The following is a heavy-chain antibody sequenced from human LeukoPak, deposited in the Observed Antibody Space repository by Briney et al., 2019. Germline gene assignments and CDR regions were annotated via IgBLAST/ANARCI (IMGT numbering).Heavy chain of an antibody. CDR1: GYTFTSYY. J-gene: IGHJ4*02. CDR3: ARDPGRRLQLGGLDY. V-gene: IGHV1-46*01. D-gene: IGHD5-24*01. Sequence: GASVKVSCKASGYTFTSYYMHWVRQAPGQGLEWMGIINPSGGSTSYAQKFQGRVTMTRDMSTSTVYMELSSLRSEDTAVYYCARDPGRRLQLGGLDYWRQGTLVTVST. CDR2: INPSGGST.